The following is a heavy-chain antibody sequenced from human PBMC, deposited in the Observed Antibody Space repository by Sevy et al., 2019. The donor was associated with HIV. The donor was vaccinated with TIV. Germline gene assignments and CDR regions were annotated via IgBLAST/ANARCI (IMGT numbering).Heavy chain of an antibody. CDR3: AKDWALDIVIVPSGMPAN. D-gene: IGHD2-2*01. CDR2: ISYDGSKR. V-gene: IGHV3-30*18. CDR1: GFSFTTYG. J-gene: IGHJ4*02. Sequence: GGSLRLSCAASGFSFTTYGMHWVRQAPGKGLEWVAVISYDGSKRYYSDSVKGRFTISRDNSKNTRYLQMNSLRAEDTAVYYCAKDWALDIVIVPSGMPANWGQGTLVTVSS.